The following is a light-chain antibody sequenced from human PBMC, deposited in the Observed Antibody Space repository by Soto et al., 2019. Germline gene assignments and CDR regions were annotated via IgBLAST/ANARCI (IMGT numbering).Light chain of an antibody. J-gene: IGLJ1*01. CDR1: SSDVGGYNY. Sequence: QSALTQPASVSGSPGQSITISCTGTSSDVGGYNYVSWYQQHPSKAPKLMIYEVSNRPSGVSNRFSGSKSGNTASLTISGLQAEDEADYYCSSYTSSSTPYYVFGTGTKVTVL. CDR2: EVS. CDR3: SSYTSSSTPYYV. V-gene: IGLV2-14*01.